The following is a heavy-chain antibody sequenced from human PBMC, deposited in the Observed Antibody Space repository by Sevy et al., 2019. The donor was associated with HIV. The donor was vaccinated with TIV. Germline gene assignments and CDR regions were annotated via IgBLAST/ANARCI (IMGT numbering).Heavy chain of an antibody. CDR3: ARAYYYYDSSGYMGIDAFDV. CDR2: SNSDEISR. Sequence: GGSLRLSCAASGFSFSSYWMHWVRQAPGKGLEWVSRSNSDEISRSYADSVMGRFTISRDNAKNTLYLQMENLRVEDTAIYYCARAYYYYDSSGYMGIDAFDVWGQGTTVTVSS. V-gene: IGHV3-74*01. D-gene: IGHD3-22*01. J-gene: IGHJ3*01. CDR1: GFSFSSYW.